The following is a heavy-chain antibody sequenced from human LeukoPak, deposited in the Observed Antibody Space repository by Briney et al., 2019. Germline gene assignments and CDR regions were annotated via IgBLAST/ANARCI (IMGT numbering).Heavy chain of an antibody. CDR1: GFTFSSYA. CDR2: ISGSGGST. J-gene: IGHJ6*02. Sequence: GGSLRLSCAASGFTFSSYAMSWVRQAPGKGLERVSAISGSGGSTYYADSVKGRFIISRDNSKNTLYLQMNSLRAEDTAVYYCAKDLTDYYYYYGMDVWGQGTTVTVSS. CDR3: AKDLTDYYYYYGMDV. D-gene: IGHD1-14*01. V-gene: IGHV3-23*01.